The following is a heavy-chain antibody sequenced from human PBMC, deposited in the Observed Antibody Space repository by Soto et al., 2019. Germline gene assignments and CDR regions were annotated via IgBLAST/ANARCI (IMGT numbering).Heavy chain of an antibody. J-gene: IGHJ4*02. CDR1: GGTFSSYA. D-gene: IGHD2-2*01. CDR3: ARSEVRDIVVVPAAFEY. Sequence: SVKVSCKASGGTFSSYAISWVRQAPGQGLEWMGGIIPIFGTAKYAQKFQGRVTITADESTSTAYMELSSLRSEDTAVYYCARSEVRDIVVVPAAFEYWGEGNMVNVSA. CDR2: IIPIFGTA. V-gene: IGHV1-69*13.